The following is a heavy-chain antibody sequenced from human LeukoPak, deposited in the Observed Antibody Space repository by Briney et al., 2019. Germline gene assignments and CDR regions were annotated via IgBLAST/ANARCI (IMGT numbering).Heavy chain of an antibody. J-gene: IGHJ6*03. CDR1: GFTFSSYS. CDR2: ISSSSSYI. D-gene: IGHD3-10*01. V-gene: IGHV3-21*04. CDR3: ARVKAGYYYYMDV. Sequence: KPGGSLRLSCAASGFTFSSYSMNWVRQAPGKGLEWVSSISSSSSYIYYADSVKGRFTISRDNSKNTLYLQMNSLRAEDTAVYYCARVKAGYYYYMDVWGKGTTVTVSS.